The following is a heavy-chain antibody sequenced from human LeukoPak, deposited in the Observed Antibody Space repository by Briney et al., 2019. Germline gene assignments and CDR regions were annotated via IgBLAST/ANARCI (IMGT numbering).Heavy chain of an antibody. CDR1: GFIFSSYA. J-gene: IGHJ4*02. V-gene: IGHV3-23*01. CDR3: ARDPLSGALDY. CDR2: ITGSGGST. D-gene: IGHD1-26*01. Sequence: QPGGSLRLSCAASGFIFSSYAMSWVRQAPGKGLEWVSAITGSGGSTNYADSVKGRFTISRDNAKNSVYLQMNSLTGEDTALYYCARDPLSGALDYWGQGTPVTVSS.